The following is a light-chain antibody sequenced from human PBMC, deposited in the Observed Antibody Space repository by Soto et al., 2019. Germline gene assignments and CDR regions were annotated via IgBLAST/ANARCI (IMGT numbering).Light chain of an antibody. V-gene: IGKV1-39*01. J-gene: IGKJ1*01. CDR2: ASS. Sequence: DIQMTQSPSSLSASVGDRVTVTCRTSQAIMTYLNWYQHRPGQAPKLLIFASSKLQGGVPPRFAGSGSGTEFTLTISNLQPEDFAVYFCQQSYMTPWTFGQGTKVEL. CDR1: QAIMTY. CDR3: QQSYMTPWT.